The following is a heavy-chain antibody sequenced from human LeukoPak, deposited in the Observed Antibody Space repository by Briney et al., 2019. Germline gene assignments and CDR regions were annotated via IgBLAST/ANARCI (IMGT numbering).Heavy chain of an antibody. D-gene: IGHD3-22*01. CDR3: ARDIDSSGYYQTLFDY. J-gene: IGHJ4*02. V-gene: IGHV4-4*07. CDR1: GGSISSYY. Sequence: PSETLSLTCTVSGGSISSYYWSWIRQPAGKGLEWIGRIYTGGSTNYNPSLKSRVTMSVDTSKNQFSLKLSSVTAADTAVYYCARDIDSSGYYQTLFDYWGQGTLVTVSS. CDR2: IYTGGST.